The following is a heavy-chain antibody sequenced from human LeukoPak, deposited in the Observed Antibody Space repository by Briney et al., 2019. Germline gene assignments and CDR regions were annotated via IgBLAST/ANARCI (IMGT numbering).Heavy chain of an antibody. CDR3: ARGHDYFDY. CDR2: IYHSGST. J-gene: IGHJ4*02. V-gene: IGHV4-4*02. CDR1: GGSISSSNW. Sequence: SETLSLTCAVSGGSISSSNWWSWVRQPPGKGLEWIGEIYHSGSTYYNPSLQSRVTISVDTSKNQFSLNLSSVTAADTAVFYCARGHDYFDYWGQGTLVTVSS.